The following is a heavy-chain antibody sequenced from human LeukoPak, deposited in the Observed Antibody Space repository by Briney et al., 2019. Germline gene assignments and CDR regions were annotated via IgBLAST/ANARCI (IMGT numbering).Heavy chain of an antibody. CDR1: GYNFPIYW. CDR3: ARRGAAGKYYYYYMDV. D-gene: IGHD6-13*01. CDR2: IYPDDSNT. V-gene: IGHV5-51*01. Sequence: PGESLKISCQGSGYNFPIYWIGWVRQMPGQGLEWMGIIYPDDSNTIYGPSFQGQVTISADKSINTAYLEWSSLKASDTAIYYCARRGAAGKYYYYYMDVWGKGTTVTVSS. J-gene: IGHJ6*03.